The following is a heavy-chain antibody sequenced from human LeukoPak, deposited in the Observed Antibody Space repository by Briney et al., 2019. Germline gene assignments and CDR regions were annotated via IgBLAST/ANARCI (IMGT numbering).Heavy chain of an antibody. Sequence: GASVKVSCKASGYTFTGYYMHWVRQAPGQGLEWMGRINPNSGGTNYAQKFQGRVTMTRDTSISTAYMELSRLRSDDTAVYYCARVSGAYAIFGVVITPDFDYWGQGTLVTVSS. CDR1: GYTFTGYY. V-gene: IGHV1-2*06. D-gene: IGHD3-3*01. CDR2: INPNSGGT. CDR3: ARVSGAYAIFGVVITPDFDY. J-gene: IGHJ4*02.